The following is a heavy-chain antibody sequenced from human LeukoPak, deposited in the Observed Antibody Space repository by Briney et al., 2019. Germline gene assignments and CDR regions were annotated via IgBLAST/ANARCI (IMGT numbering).Heavy chain of an antibody. CDR3: AREEPTVPAAGWFDP. CDR1: GGSISSGGYS. Sequence: SETLSLTCAVSGGSISSGGYSWSWIRQPPGKGLEWIGYIYHSGSTYYNPSLKSRVTISVDTSKNQFSLKLSSVTAADTAVYYCAREEPTVPAAGWFDPWGQGTLVTVSS. CDR2: IYHSGST. V-gene: IGHV4-30-2*01. J-gene: IGHJ5*02. D-gene: IGHD2-2*01.